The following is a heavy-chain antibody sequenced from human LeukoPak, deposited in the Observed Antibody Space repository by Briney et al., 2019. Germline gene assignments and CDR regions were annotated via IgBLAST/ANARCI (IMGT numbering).Heavy chain of an antibody. CDR3: ARHGERIAVAGDNWLDP. D-gene: IGHD6-19*01. Sequence: PSETLSLTCTVSGGFISSYYWSWLRQPPGKGLEGIGYIYYSGNTNYNPSLKSRVTISVDTSKNQFSLKLSSVTAADTAVYYCARHGERIAVAGDNWLDPWGQGTLVTVSS. CDR2: IYYSGNT. CDR1: GGFISSYY. J-gene: IGHJ5*02. V-gene: IGHV4-59*08.